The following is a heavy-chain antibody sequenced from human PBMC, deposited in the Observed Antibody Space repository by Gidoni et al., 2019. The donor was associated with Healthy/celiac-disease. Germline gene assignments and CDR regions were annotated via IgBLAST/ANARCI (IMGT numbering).Heavy chain of an antibody. CDR1: GFTFRRYE. V-gene: IGHV3-48*03. Sequence: EVQLVESGGGLVQPGGSLRLSGEASGFTFRRYEMNWVRQAPGKGLEWVSYISSSGSTIYYADSVKGRFTISRDNAKNSLYLQMNSLRAEDTAVYYCALRGRYCSSTSCSWGYWGQGTLVTVSS. J-gene: IGHJ4*02. D-gene: IGHD2-2*01. CDR2: ISSSGSTI. CDR3: ALRGRYCSSTSCSWGY.